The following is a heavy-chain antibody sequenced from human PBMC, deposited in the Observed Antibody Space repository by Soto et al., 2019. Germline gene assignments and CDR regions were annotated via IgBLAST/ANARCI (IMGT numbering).Heavy chain of an antibody. CDR3: ARDTAMVPATYYYAMDV. CDR2: IYDSGST. J-gene: IGHJ6*02. V-gene: IGHV4-59*01. Sequence: PSETLSLTCTVSGGFISTYYWSWIRQPPWKGLEWIGYIYDSGSTNYNPSLKSRVTISVDTSKNQFSLKLSSVTAADTAVYYCARDTAMVPATYYYAMDVWGQGTTVTVSS. D-gene: IGHD5-18*01. CDR1: GGFISTYY.